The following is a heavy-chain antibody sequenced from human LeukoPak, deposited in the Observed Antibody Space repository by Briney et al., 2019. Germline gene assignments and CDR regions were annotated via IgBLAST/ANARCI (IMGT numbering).Heavy chain of an antibody. CDR2: ISGSGSGGST. V-gene: IGHV3-23*01. D-gene: IGHD6-13*01. CDR1: GFTFSSSA. J-gene: IGHJ4*02. Sequence: PGGSLRLSCAAPGFTFSSSAMSWVRQAPGKGLEWVSSISGSGSGGSTYYADSVKGRFTISRDNSKNTLYLQMNSLIAEDTAVYYCATDGGFGSSWYRFFDYWGQGTLVTVSS. CDR3: ATDGGFGSSWYRFFDY.